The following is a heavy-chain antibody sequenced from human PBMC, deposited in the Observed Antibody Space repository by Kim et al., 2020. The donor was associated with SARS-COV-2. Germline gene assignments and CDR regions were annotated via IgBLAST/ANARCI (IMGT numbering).Heavy chain of an antibody. J-gene: IGHJ4*02. V-gene: IGHV1-2*02. Sequence: YAQKFQGRVTMTRDTSISTAYMELSRLRSDDTAVYYCARDIRYFDWSGLDWGQGTLVTVSS. D-gene: IGHD3-9*01. CDR3: ARDIRYFDWSGLD.